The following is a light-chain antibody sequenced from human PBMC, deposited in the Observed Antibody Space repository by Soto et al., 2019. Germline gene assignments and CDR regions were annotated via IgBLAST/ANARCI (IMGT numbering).Light chain of an antibody. CDR3: SSYTSSSTLVV. Sequence: QSVLTQPASVSGSPGQSITISCTGTSSDVGGYNYVSSYHQHPGKAPKLMIYDVSNRPSGVSNRFSGSKSGNTASLTISGLQDEEEADYYCSSYTSSSTLVVFGGGTQLTVL. CDR1: SSDVGGYNY. CDR2: DVS. V-gene: IGLV2-14*01. J-gene: IGLJ2*01.